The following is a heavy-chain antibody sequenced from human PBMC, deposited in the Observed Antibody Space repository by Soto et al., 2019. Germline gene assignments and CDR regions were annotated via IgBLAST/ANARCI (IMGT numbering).Heavy chain of an antibody. D-gene: IGHD3-10*01. J-gene: IGHJ4*02. V-gene: IGHV3-30*18. CDR2: ISYDGSNK. CDR3: AKDVYYYGSGIDY. Sequence: PGGSLRLSCAASGFTFSSYGMHWVRQAPGKGLEWVAVISYDGSNKYYADSVKGRFTISRDNSKNTLYLQMNSLRAEDTAVYYCAKDVYYYGSGIDYWGQGTLVTVSS. CDR1: GFTFSSYG.